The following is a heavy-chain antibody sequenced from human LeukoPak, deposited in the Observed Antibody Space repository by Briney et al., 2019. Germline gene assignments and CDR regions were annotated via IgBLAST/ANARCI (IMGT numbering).Heavy chain of an antibody. CDR3: ARASRTMFGVVFPDY. Sequence: SETLSLTCTVTGGSINSYYWNWVRHPPRKGLEWMGYIYHTGSTNYNPSLESRVTISLDTSKNQFSLRLTSVTAADTAVYFCARASRTMFGVVFPDYWGQGTLVTVSS. CDR1: GGSINSYY. D-gene: IGHD3-3*01. CDR2: IYHTGST. V-gene: IGHV4-59*01. J-gene: IGHJ4*02.